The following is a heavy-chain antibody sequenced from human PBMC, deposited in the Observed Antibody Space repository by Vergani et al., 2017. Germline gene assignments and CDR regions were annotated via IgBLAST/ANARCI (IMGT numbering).Heavy chain of an antibody. CDR1: GGSISSSSYY. V-gene: IGHV4-39*01. CDR3: ARHSDSSGYLVYYYYYYMDV. J-gene: IGHJ6*03. D-gene: IGHD3-22*01. CDR2: IYYSGST. Sequence: QLQLQESGPGLVKPSETLSLTCTVSGGSISSSSYYWGWIRQPPGKGLEWIGSIYYSGSTYYNPSLKSRVTISVYTSKNQFSLKLSSVTAADTAVYYCARHSDSSGYLVYYYYYYMDVWGKGTTVTVSS.